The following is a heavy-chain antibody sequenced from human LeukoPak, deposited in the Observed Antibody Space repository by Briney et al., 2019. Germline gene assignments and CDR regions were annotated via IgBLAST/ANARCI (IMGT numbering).Heavy chain of an antibody. CDR2: INPNSGGT. Sequence: ASVKVFCKASGYTFTGYYMHWVRQAPGQGLEWMGWINPNSGGTNYAQKFQGRVTITTNTSISTAYMELSSLRSEDTAVYYCARGHRDGYKYYYYYYMDVWGKGTTVTVSS. D-gene: IGHD5-24*01. CDR3: ARGHRDGYKYYYYYYMDV. V-gene: IGHV1-2*02. CDR1: GYTFTGYY. J-gene: IGHJ6*03.